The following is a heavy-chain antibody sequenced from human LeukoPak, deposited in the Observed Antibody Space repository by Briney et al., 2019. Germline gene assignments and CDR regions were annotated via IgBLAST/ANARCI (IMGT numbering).Heavy chain of an antibody. CDR3: ARVREMATINRPFDY. CDR1: GGSISSSNW. J-gene: IGHJ4*02. V-gene: IGHV4-4*02. D-gene: IGHD5-24*01. Sequence: SGTLSLTCAVSGGSISSSNWWSWVRQPPGKGLEWIGEIYHSGSTNYNPSLKSRVTISVDKSKNQFSLKLSSVTAADTAVYYCARVREMATINRPFDYWGQGTLVTVSS. CDR2: IYHSGST.